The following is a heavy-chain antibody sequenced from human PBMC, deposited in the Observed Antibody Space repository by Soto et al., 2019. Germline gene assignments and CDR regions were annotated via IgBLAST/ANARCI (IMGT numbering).Heavy chain of an antibody. CDR3: ARGGNYDILTGYSKSPYYFDY. CDR1: GGSISSYY. CDR2: IYYSGST. V-gene: IGHV4-59*01. Sequence: SETLSLTCTVSGGSISSYYWSWMRQPPGKGLEWIGYIYYSGSTNYNPSLKSRVTISVDTSKNQFSLKLSSVTTADTAVYYCARGGNYDILTGYSKSPYYFDYWGQGTLVTVSS. J-gene: IGHJ4*02. D-gene: IGHD3-9*01.